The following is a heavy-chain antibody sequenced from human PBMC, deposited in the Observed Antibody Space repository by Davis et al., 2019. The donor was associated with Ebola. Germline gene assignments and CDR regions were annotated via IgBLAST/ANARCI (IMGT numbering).Heavy chain of an antibody. CDR3: ARDKDWQWDV. J-gene: IGHJ6*02. V-gene: IGHV3-74*01. CDR1: GFTFSTYY. D-gene: IGHD3/OR15-3a*01. CDR2: IIPDGSIR. Sequence: PGGSLRLSCAASGFTFSTYYMNWVHRAPGKGLVWVSHIIPDGSIRDYADSVKGRFTISRDNAKNTLYLQMNSLRAEDTAVYYCARDKDWQWDVWGQGTTVTVSS.